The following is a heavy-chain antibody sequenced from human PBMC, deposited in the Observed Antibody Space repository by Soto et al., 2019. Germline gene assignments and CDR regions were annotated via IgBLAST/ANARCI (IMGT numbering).Heavy chain of an antibody. J-gene: IGHJ6*02. CDR2: ISSSGSTI. CDR3: ARAPRIVGATLRYYGMDV. Sequence: GGSLGPSCGASGFTFSGYEMNWVRQAPGKGLEWVSYISSSGSTIYYADSVNGRFTISRDNAKNSLYLQMNSLRAEDTAVYYCARAPRIVGATLRYYGMDVWGQGTTVTSP. D-gene: IGHD1-26*01. CDR1: GFTFSGYE. V-gene: IGHV3-48*03.